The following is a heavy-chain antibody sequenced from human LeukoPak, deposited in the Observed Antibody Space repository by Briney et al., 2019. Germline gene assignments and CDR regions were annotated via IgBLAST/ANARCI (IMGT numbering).Heavy chain of an antibody. D-gene: IGHD3-10*01. CDR3: ARGKDYYGSGSPDGGPGAFDI. V-gene: IGHV3-11*06. CDR1: GFTFSDYY. CDR2: INSSSSYT. Sequence: KSGGSLRLSCAASGFTFSDYYMSWIRQAPGKGLEWVSYINSSSSYTNYADSVKGRFTISRDNAKNSLYLQMNSLRAEDTAVYYCARGKDYYGSGSPDGGPGAFDIWGQGTMVTVSS. J-gene: IGHJ3*02.